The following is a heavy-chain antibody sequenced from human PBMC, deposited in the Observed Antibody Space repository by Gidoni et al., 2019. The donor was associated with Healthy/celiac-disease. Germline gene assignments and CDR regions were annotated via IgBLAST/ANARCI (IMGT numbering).Heavy chain of an antibody. CDR3: AGDAFDI. CDR1: GDTFTSYA. CDR2: TKAGNGNT. V-gene: IGHV1-3*01. Sequence: QVQLVQSGAEVKKTGATVKVSCKASGDTFTSYAMHVVRQAPGQRLEWMGWTKAGNGNTKYSQKFQGRVTITRDTSASTAYMELSSLRSEDTAVYYCAGDAFDIWGQGTMVTVSS. J-gene: IGHJ3*02.